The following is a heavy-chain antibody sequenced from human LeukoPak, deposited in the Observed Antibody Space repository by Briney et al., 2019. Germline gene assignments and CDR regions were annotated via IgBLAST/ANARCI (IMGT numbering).Heavy chain of an antibody. J-gene: IGHJ6*03. D-gene: IGHD2-8*01. V-gene: IGHV5-51*01. CDR1: GYSFTSYW. CDR2: IYPDDSDT. CDR3: ARHGHCTNGVCYSNYYYYMDV. Sequence: GESLKISCKGSGYSFTSYWIGWVRQMPGKGLEWMGIIYPDDSDTRYNPSFEGQVIISVDKSNSTAYLQWSSLKASDTATYYCARHGHCTNGVCYSNYYYYMDVWGKGTTVTVSS.